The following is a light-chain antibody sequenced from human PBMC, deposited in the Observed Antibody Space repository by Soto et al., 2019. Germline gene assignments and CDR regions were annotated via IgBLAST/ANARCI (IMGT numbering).Light chain of an antibody. CDR2: GDN. CDR1: GSSIGTNT. Sequence: QPVLTQPPSASGTPGQRVTISCSGSGSSIGTNTVNWYRQLPGTAPKLLIYGDNQRPSGVPDRFSGSKSGTSASLAISGLQSEDEAEYYCATWDGSLNNVLFGGGTKLTAL. CDR3: ATWDGSLNNVL. V-gene: IGLV1-44*01. J-gene: IGLJ2*01.